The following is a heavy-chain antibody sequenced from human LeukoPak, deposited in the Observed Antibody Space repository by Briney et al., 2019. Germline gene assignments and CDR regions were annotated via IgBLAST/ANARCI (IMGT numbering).Heavy chain of an antibody. CDR1: GFTFSSCA. D-gene: IGHD3-10*01. J-gene: IGHJ6*02. V-gene: IGHV3-23*01. CDR2: VSGPGGAT. Sequence: SGGSLRLSCAASGFTFSSCAMNWVRQAPGKGLEWVSTVSGPGGATYYADSVRGRFTISRDNSKSTLYLQMNSLRVDDTALYYCAKSGEAPKYYGLAVWGHGTTVTVSS. CDR3: AKSGEAPKYYGLAV.